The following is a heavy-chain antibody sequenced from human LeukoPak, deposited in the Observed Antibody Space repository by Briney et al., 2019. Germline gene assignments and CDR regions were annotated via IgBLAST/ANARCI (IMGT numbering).Heavy chain of an antibody. J-gene: IGHJ5*02. CDR1: GFTFSDYG. CDR2: IWYDGSNK. CDR3: ARGTPHYYGSGSYYISRFDP. Sequence: PGGSLRLSCATSGFTFSDYGMHWVRQAPGKGLEWVALIWYDGSNKYYADSVRGRFTISRDNSKNTLYLQMNSLRAEDTAVYYCARGTPHYYGSGSYYISRFDPWGQGTLVTVSS. D-gene: IGHD3-10*01. V-gene: IGHV3-30*02.